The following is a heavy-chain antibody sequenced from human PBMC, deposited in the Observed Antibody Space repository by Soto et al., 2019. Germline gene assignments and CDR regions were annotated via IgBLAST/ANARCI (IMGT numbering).Heavy chain of an antibody. CDR2: IIPIFGTA. CDR1: GGTFSSYA. Sequence: ASVKVSFKASGGTFSSYAISWLRQAPGQGLEWMGGIIPIFGTANYAQKFQGRVTITADESTSTAYMELSSLRSEDTAVYYCASVGYSGYDCLRYWGQGTLVTVSS. J-gene: IGHJ4*02. D-gene: IGHD5-12*01. CDR3: ASVGYSGYDCLRY. V-gene: IGHV1-69*13.